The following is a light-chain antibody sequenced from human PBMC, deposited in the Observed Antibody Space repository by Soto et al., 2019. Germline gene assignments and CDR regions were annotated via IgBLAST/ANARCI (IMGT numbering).Light chain of an antibody. CDR1: QSISSW. CDR2: KAS. Sequence: DIQMTQSPSTLSASVGDRVTITCRASQSISSWLAWYQQKPGKAPKLMIYKASSLESGVPSRFSGSGSGTEFTITISSLQPDDFATYSCQQYNSYSPWTFGQGTKVEIK. CDR3: QQYNSYSPWT. V-gene: IGKV1-5*03. J-gene: IGKJ1*01.